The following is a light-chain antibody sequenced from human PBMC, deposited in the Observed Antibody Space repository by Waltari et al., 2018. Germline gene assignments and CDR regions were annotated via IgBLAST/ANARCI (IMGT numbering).Light chain of an antibody. J-gene: IGKJ5*01. CDR3: MQALQDIT. CDR2: PGS. V-gene: IGKV2-28*01. CDR1: QSLLQSSGYNY. Sequence: DIVLTQSPLSLPVTAGEPASISCRSSQSLLQSSGYNYLDWYLQKPGQSPQLRIYPGSTRASGVPDRFSGSGSGTDFTLKSSRVEAEDVGIYYCMQALQDITFGQGTRLEIK.